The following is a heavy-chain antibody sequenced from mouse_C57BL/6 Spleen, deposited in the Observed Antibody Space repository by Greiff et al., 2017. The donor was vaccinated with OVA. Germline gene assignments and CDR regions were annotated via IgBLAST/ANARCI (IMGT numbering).Heavy chain of an antibody. Sequence: VQLQQPGAELVKPGASVKMSCKASGYTFTSYWITWVKQRPGQGLEWIGDLYPGSGSTNYNEKFKSKATLTVDTSSSTAYMQLSSLTSEDSAVYYCARCHYGSSYDYAMDYWGQGTSVTVSS. J-gene: IGHJ4*01. CDR2: LYPGSGST. V-gene: IGHV1-55*01. D-gene: IGHD1-1*01. CDR1: GYTFTSYW. CDR3: ARCHYGSSYDYAMDY.